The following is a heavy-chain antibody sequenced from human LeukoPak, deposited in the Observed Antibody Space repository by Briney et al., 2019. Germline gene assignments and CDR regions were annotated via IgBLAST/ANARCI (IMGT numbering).Heavy chain of an antibody. CDR1: GFIFNDYA. Sequence: PGRSLRLSCAASGFIFNDYAMHWVRQAPGKGLEWVAVISYDGSNKYYADSVKGRFTISRDNSKNTLSQQMNSLRAEDTAVYYCARGWPPDYWGQGTLVTVSS. D-gene: IGHD6-13*01. J-gene: IGHJ4*02. CDR2: ISYDGSNK. CDR3: ARGWPPDY. V-gene: IGHV3-30*04.